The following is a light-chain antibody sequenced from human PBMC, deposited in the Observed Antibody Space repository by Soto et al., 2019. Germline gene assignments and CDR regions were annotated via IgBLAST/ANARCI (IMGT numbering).Light chain of an antibody. CDR1: SSNIGSNY. V-gene: IGLV1-47*01. Sequence: QSVLTQPPSASGTPGQRVTISCSGSSSNIGSNYVYWYQQLPGTAPKLLIYRNNQRPSGVPDRFSGSKSGTSASLAISGRGSEEGGDYSGAAGDDSRGGGLFGGGPKPPVL. CDR3: AAGDDSRGGGL. J-gene: IGLJ2*01. CDR2: RNN.